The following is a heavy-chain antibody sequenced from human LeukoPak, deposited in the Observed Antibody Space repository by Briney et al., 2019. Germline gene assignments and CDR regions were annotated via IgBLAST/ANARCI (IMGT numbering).Heavy chain of an antibody. CDR3: ARVAAWDSSGYLFDY. J-gene: IGHJ4*02. CDR2: INSDGSST. V-gene: IGHV3-74*01. D-gene: IGHD3-22*01. Sequence: GGSLRLSCAASRFTFSNYDMNWVRQAPGKGLVWVSRINSDGSSTSYADSAKGRFTISRENAKNTLYLQMNSLRAEDTAVYYCARVAAWDSSGYLFDYWGQGTLVTVSS. CDR1: RFTFSNYD.